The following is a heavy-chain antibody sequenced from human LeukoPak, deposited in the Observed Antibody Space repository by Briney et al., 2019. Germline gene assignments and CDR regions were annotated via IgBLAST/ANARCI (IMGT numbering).Heavy chain of an antibody. Sequence: GASVKVSCKASGGTFSSYAISWVRQAPGQGLEWMGGIIPIFGTANYAQKFQGRVTITADESTSTAYMELSSLRSEDTAVYYCARSYDFWSGYFSYYYMAVWGKGTTVTVSS. J-gene: IGHJ6*03. V-gene: IGHV1-69*13. CDR2: IIPIFGTA. CDR3: ARSYDFWSGYFSYYYMAV. CDR1: GGTFSSYA. D-gene: IGHD3-3*01.